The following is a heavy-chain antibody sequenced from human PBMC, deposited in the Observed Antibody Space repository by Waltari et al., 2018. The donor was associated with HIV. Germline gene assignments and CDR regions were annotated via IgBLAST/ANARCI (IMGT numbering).Heavy chain of an antibody. V-gene: IGHV3-21*02. J-gene: IGHJ4*02. Sequence: VRLMESGGGLVEPGGSLTLSCAASGFTFTHYTMNWIRHIPGKGLEWLASISRDNRESYFIDSIKGRFTISRDNAANSVFLHMDRLRVDDTARYFCVRDDPGYEPIDYWGRGTLVTVSS. CDR1: GFTFTHYT. CDR3: VRDDPGYEPIDY. D-gene: IGHD2-2*01. CDR2: ISRDNRES.